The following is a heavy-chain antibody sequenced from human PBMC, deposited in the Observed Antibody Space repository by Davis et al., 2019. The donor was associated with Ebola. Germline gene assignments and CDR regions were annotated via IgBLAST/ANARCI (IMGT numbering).Heavy chain of an antibody. Sequence: ASVKVSCKASGYTFTGYYMHWVRQAPGQRLEWMGWINAGNGNTKYSQKFQGRVTITRDTSASTAYMELSSLRSEDTAVYYCARGGTWYDFWSGFQANWFDPWGQGTLVTVSS. CDR2: INAGNGNT. J-gene: IGHJ5*02. D-gene: IGHD3-3*01. V-gene: IGHV1/OR15-3*02. CDR3: ARGGTWYDFWSGFQANWFDP. CDR1: GYTFTGYY.